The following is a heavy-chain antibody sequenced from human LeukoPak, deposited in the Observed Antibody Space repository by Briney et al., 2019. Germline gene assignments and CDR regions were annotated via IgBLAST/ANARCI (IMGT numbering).Heavy chain of an antibody. V-gene: IGHV4-34*01. Sequence: SETLSLTCAVYGGSFSGYYWSGIRQPPGKGREWIGEINHSGSTNYTPSLNSLVTISVDTSNNQFSLKLSSVTAADTAVYYCARSPIVSGSSGYYAFDIWGQGTMVTVSS. D-gene: IGHD3-22*01. CDR2: INHSGST. J-gene: IGHJ3*02. CDR1: GGSFSGYY. CDR3: ARSPIVSGSSGYYAFDI.